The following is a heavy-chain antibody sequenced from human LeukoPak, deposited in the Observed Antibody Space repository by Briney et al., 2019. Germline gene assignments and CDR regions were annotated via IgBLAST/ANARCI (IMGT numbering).Heavy chain of an antibody. CDR1: GGSISSSNW. CDR2: INHSGST. V-gene: IGHV4-4*02. J-gene: IGHJ4*02. CDR3: ARGHYYGSGSPDY. D-gene: IGHD3-10*01. Sequence: SETLSLTCAVSGGSISSSNWWSWVRQPPGKGLEWIGEINHSGSTNYNPSLKSRVTISVDTSKNQFSLKLSSVTAADTAVYYCARGHYYGSGSPDYWGQGTLVTVSS.